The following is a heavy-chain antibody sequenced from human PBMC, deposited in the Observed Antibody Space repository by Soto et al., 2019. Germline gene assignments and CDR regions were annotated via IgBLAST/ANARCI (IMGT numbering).Heavy chain of an antibody. D-gene: IGHD6-6*01. Sequence: GGPLRPSVVALGFTFSDNKRTWVRKAQGKGLGWVSFISTGGSTIYYADSVKGRFTISRDNAKNSLYLQMNSLRDEDTAVYYCASSSSAFAWGQGTLVTVSS. CDR3: ASSSSAFA. CDR1: GFTFSDNK. CDR2: ISTGGSTI. V-gene: IGHV3-48*02. J-gene: IGHJ4*02.